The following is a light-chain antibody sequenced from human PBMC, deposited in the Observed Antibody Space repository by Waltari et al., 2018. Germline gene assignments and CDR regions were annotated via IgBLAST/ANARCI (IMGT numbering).Light chain of an antibody. J-gene: IGKJ4*01. CDR3: QQAKTFPLT. V-gene: IGKV1-12*01. CDR2: SAS. Sequence: DTQMTQSPSAVFASVGDRLTITCRASQGISTWLAWYQQKPGKAPKLLIYSASRLQNGVPSRFSGSGYVTDFTLTISSLQPEDFATYYCQQAKTFPLTFGGGTKVEIK. CDR1: QGISTW.